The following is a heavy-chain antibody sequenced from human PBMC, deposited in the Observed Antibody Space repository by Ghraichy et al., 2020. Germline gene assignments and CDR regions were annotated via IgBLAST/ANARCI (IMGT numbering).Heavy chain of an antibody. D-gene: IGHD3-22*01. J-gene: IGHJ4*02. CDR1: GGSFSGYY. CDR2: INHSGST. Sequence: SETLSLTCAVYGGSFSGYYWSWIRQPPGKGLEWIGEINHSGSTNYNPSLKSRVTISVDTSKNQFSLKLSSVTAADTAVYYCARGRRQRYDSSGYFPDYWGQGTLVTVSS. V-gene: IGHV4-34*01. CDR3: ARGRRQRYDSSGYFPDY.